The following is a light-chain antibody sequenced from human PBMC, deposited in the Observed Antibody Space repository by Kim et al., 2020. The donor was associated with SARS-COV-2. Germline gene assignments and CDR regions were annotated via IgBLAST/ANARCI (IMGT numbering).Light chain of an antibody. V-gene: IGKV3-11*01. J-gene: IGKJ4*01. CDR2: DAA. CDR3: QQDSKWPPAPS. Sequence: RGEGATPSCRASHSIGSSLAWYQQTRGQAPRLLIYDAAIRATGIPDRFRGSGSGTDFTLTIGGLDPEDFGVYFCQQDSKWPPAPSFGGGTKVDIK. CDR1: HSIGSS.